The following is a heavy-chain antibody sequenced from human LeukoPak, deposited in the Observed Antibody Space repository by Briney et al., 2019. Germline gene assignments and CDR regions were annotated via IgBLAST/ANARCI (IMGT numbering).Heavy chain of an antibody. J-gene: IGHJ4*02. CDR1: GFTFDDYA. CDR2: ISWNSGSI. Sequence: GGSLRLSCAASGFTFDDYAMHWVRQAPGKGLEWVSGISWNSGSIGYADSVKGRFTISRDNAKNSLYLQMNSLRAEDMALYYCAKGTTRRYCSSTSCSPHFDYWGQGTLVTVSS. CDR3: AKGTTRRYCSSTSCSPHFDY. D-gene: IGHD2-2*01. V-gene: IGHV3-9*03.